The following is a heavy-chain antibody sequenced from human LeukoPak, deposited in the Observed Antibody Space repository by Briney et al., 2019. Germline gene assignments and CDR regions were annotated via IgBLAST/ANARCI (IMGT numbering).Heavy chain of an antibody. J-gene: IGHJ4*02. D-gene: IGHD6-13*01. CDR1: GFTFSSYA. CDR3: AKREDSSSWGPLDY. V-gene: IGHV3-23*01. Sequence: GGSLRLSCAASGFTFSSYAMSWVRQAPGKGLEWVSGISGSGGSTDYAGSVKGRFTISRDNSKNTLYLQMNSLRAEDTAVYYCAKREDSSSWGPLDYWGQGTLVTISS. CDR2: ISGSGGST.